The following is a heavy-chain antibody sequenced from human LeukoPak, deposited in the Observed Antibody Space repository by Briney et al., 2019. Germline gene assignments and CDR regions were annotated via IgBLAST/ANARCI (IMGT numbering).Heavy chain of an antibody. Sequence: GGSLRLSCAASGFTFSSYAMSWVPQAPGKGLEWVSAISSSGGSTYYADSVKGRFTISRDNSKNTLYLQMNSLRAEDTAGYYCAKVTLPAAIAPLVYWGEGTLVSVSS. D-gene: IGHD2-2*02. J-gene: IGHJ4*02. CDR3: AKVTLPAAIAPLVY. V-gene: IGHV3-23*01. CDR2: ISSSGGST. CDR1: GFTFSSYA.